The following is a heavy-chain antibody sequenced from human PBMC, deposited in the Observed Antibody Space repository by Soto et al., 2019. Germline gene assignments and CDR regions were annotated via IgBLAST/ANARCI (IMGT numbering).Heavy chain of an antibody. D-gene: IGHD6-19*01. Sequence: PGGSLRLSCAASGFTFSSYAMSWVRQAPGKGLEWVSAISGSGGSTYYADSVKGRFTISRDNSKNTLYLQMNSLRAEDTAVYYCAKDREGSGWYFAYYFDYWGQGTLVTVSS. V-gene: IGHV3-23*01. CDR1: GFTFSSYA. J-gene: IGHJ4*02. CDR2: ISGSGGST. CDR3: AKDREGSGWYFAYYFDY.